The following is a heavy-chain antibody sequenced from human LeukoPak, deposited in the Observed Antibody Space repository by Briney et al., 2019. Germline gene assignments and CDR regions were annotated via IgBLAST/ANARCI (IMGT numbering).Heavy chain of an antibody. J-gene: IGHJ4*02. Sequence: SETLSLTCAVYGGSFSGYYWSWIRQPPGKGLEWIGEINHSGSTNYNPSLKSRVTISVDTSKNQFSLKLSSVTAADTAVYYGARGGVVVVPAAMRHFDYWGQGTLVTVPS. V-gene: IGHV4-34*01. CDR2: INHSGST. CDR3: ARGGVVVVPAAMRHFDY. CDR1: GGSFSGYY. D-gene: IGHD2-2*01.